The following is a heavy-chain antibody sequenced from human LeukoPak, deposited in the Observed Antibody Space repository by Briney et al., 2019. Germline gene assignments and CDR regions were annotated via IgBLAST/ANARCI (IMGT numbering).Heavy chain of an antibody. CDR3: AKTRGGYYDSLDAFDI. V-gene: IGHV3-30*18. D-gene: IGHD3-22*01. J-gene: IGHJ3*02. Sequence: GGSLRLSCAASGFTFSSYGMHWVRQAPGKGLEWVAAISYDGGNKYYADSVKGRFTLSRDNSKNTLYLQMNSLRAEDTAVYDCAKTRGGYYDSLDAFDIWGQGTMVTGSS. CDR2: ISYDGGNK. CDR1: GFTFSSYG.